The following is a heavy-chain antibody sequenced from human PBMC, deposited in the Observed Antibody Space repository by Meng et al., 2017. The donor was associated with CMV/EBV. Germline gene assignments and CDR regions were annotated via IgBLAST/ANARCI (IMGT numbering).Heavy chain of an antibody. J-gene: IGHJ5*02. Sequence: GGSLRLSCAASGFTFSSYAMHWVRQAPGKGLEWVAVISYDGSNKYYADSVKGRFTISRDNSKNTLYLQMNSLRAEDTAVYYCARDLCGYCSSAPIDPWGQGTLVTSPQ. V-gene: IGHV3-30-3*01. CDR1: GFTFSSYA. CDR3: ARDLCGYCSSAPIDP. D-gene: IGHD2-2*03. CDR2: ISYDGSNK.